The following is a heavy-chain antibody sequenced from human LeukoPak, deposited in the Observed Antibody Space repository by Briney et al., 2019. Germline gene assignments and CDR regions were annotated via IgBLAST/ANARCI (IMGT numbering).Heavy chain of an antibody. D-gene: IGHD3-22*01. V-gene: IGHV3-23*01. J-gene: IGHJ4*02. CDR1: GFTFSSYA. Sequence: SGGSLRLSCAASGFTFSSYAMSWVRQAPGKGLEWVSAISGSGGSTYYADSVKGRFTISRDNSKNTLYLQMNSLRAEDTAVYYCAKGTTYYYDSSGYYWDYWGQGTLVTVSS. CDR2: ISGSGGST. CDR3: AKGTTYYYDSSGYYWDY.